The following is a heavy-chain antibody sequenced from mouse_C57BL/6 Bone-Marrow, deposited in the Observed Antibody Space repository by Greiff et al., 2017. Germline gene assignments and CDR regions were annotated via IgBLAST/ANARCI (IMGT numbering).Heavy chain of an antibody. CDR3: ARHATAYFDY. CDR2: ISSGGSYT. D-gene: IGHD1-2*01. CDR1: GFTFSSYG. V-gene: IGHV5-6*01. Sequence: VHVKQSGGDLVKPGGSLKLSCAASGFTFSSYGMSWVRQTPDKRLEWVATISSGGSYTYYPDSVKGRFTISRDNAKNTLYLQMSSLKSEDTAMYYCARHATAYFDYWGQGTTLTVSS. J-gene: IGHJ2*01.